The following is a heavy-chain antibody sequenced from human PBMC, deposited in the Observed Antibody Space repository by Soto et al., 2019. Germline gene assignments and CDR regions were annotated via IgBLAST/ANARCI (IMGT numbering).Heavy chain of an antibody. V-gene: IGHV3-30-3*01. CDR1: GFTFNTYA. CDR3: ARGYYYDGTGLKGPFDL. J-gene: IGHJ2*01. D-gene: IGHD3-22*01. CDR2: ISYDGNNK. Sequence: QEQLVESGGGVVQPGRSLRLSCAASGFTFNTYAMHWVRQSPGKGLEWVAVISYDGNNKYYADSVKGRFTISRDDSKNTLYLQMSSLRVEDSTVYYCARGYYYDGTGLKGPFDLWGRGTLVTVSS.